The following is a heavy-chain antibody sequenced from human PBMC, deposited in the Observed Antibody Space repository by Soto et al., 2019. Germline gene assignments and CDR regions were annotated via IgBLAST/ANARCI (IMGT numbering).Heavy chain of an antibody. Sequence: ASVKVSCKACGGTFSSYAISWVRQAPGQGLEWMGGIIPIFGTANYAQKFQGRVTMTADESTSTVYMELSSLRSEDTAVYYCARDTTLTSVEYFQHWGQGTLVTVSS. V-gene: IGHV1-69*13. CDR2: IIPIFGTA. CDR3: ARDTTLTSVEYFQH. CDR1: GGTFSSYA. J-gene: IGHJ1*01. D-gene: IGHD3-3*01.